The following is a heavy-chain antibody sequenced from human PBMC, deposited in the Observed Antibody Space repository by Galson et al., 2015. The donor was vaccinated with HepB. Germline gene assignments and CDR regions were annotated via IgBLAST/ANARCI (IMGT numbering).Heavy chain of an antibody. CDR3: WSSPDYGDYGWEGDLHAFDI. CDR1: GGTFSSYT. D-gene: IGHD4-17*01. Sequence: SVKVSCKASGGTFSSYTISWVRQAPGQGLEWMGRIIPILGIANYAQKFQGRVTITADKSTSTAYMELSSLRSEDTAVYYCWSSPDYGDYGWEGDLHAFDIWGQGTMVTVSS. CDR2: IIPILGIA. V-gene: IGHV1-69*02. J-gene: IGHJ3*02.